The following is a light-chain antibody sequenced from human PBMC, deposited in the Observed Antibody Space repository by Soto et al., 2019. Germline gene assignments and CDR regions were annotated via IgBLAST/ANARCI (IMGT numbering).Light chain of an antibody. CDR3: QQYSHWPRT. J-gene: IGKJ1*01. CDR2: GAS. CDR1: QSVGSN. V-gene: IGKV3-15*01. Sequence: ETVMTQSPDTLSVSPGERATLSCRASQSVGSNLAWFQQKPGQAPRLLIYGASTRATGIPARFSGSGSATEFSPSINSLQSEDIAVYFCQQYSHWPRTFGQGT.